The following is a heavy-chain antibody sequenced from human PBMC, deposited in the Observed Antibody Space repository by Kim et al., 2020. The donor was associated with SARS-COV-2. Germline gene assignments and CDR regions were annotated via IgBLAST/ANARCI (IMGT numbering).Heavy chain of an antibody. Sequence: NPSLKSRVTISVDTSKNQFSLTLSSVTAADTAVYYCAGSYGSGSYYFDYWGQGTLVTVSS. CDR3: AGSYGSGSYYFDY. J-gene: IGHJ4*02. D-gene: IGHD3-10*01. V-gene: IGHV4-59*01.